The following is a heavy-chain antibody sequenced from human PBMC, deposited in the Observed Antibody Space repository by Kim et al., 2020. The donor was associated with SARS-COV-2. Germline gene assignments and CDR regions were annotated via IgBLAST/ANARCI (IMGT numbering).Heavy chain of an antibody. CDR1: GFTFDDTA. D-gene: IGHD3-10*01. V-gene: IGHV3-9*01. Sequence: SLRLSCAGAGFTFDDTAMHWVRQAPGKGLEWVSGISWNSAILGYGDSVRGRFTISRDNAKNTLYLQMNSLRAEDTALYYCAKGVRGRYYYFMDVWGQGTTVTVSS. J-gene: IGHJ6*02. CDR2: ISWNSAIL. CDR3: AKGVRGRYYYFMDV.